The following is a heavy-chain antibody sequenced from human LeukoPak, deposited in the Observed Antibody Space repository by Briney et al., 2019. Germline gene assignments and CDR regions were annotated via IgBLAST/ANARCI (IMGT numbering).Heavy chain of an antibody. CDR2: INHSGST. CDR1: GFSFADYW. J-gene: IGHJ4*02. V-gene: IGHV4-34*01. D-gene: IGHD1-1*01. Sequence: GSLRLSCAATGFSFADYWMSWIRQPPGKGLEWIGEINHSGSTKYKPSLKSRVTISVDTSKNQFSLKLSSVTAADTAVYYCARGGTVSFDYWGQGNLVTVSS. CDR3: ARGGTVSFDY.